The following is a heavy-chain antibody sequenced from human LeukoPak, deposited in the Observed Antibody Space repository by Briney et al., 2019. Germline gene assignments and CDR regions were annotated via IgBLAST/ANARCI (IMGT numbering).Heavy chain of an antibody. V-gene: IGHV1-18*01. CDR1: GGTFSSYG. J-gene: IGHJ4*02. D-gene: IGHD3-3*01. Sequence: ASVKVSCKASGGTFSSYGISWVRQAPGQGLEWMGWISAYNGNTNYAQKLQGRVTMTTDTSTSTAYMELRSLRSDDTAVYYCARDSPPYDFWSGYYIRSFDYWGQGTLVTVSS. CDR2: ISAYNGNT. CDR3: ARDSPPYDFWSGYYIRSFDY.